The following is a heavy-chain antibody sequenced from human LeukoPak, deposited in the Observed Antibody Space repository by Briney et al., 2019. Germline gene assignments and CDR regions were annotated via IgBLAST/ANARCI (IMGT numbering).Heavy chain of an antibody. Sequence: PSQTLSLTCTVSGGSISSGGYYWSWIRQHPGKGLEWIGCIHYSGSTYYNPSLKSRVTISVDTSKNQFSLKLSSVTAADTAVYYCARAPTVVVPAAKGDWFDPWGQGTLVTVSS. CDR2: IHYSGST. CDR3: ARAPTVVVPAAKGDWFDP. CDR1: GGSISSGGYY. D-gene: IGHD2-2*01. J-gene: IGHJ5*02. V-gene: IGHV4-31*03.